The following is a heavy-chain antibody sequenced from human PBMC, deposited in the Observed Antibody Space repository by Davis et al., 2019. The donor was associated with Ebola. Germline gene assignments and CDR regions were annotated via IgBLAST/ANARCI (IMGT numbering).Heavy chain of an antibody. V-gene: IGHV4-38-2*02. CDR1: GYSISSGYY. Sequence: SETLSLTCTVSGYSISSGYYWGWIRQPPGKGLEWIGSIYHSGSTYYNPSLKSRVTISVDTSKNQFSLKLSSVTAADTAVYYCARAPGSYYYDSSGYYSRVGYFDYWGQGTLVTVSS. D-gene: IGHD3-22*01. J-gene: IGHJ4*02. CDR2: IYHSGST. CDR3: ARAPGSYYYDSSGYYSRVGYFDY.